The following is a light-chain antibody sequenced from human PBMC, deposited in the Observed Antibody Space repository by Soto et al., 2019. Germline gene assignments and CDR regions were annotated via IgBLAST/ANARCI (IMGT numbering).Light chain of an antibody. J-gene: IGLJ2*01. CDR2: EDD. Sequence: NFMLTQPHSVSESPGKTVTISCTRSSGSIGSNSVQWYRQRPGSAPTIVIYEDDQRSSGVPNRFAGSIDRSSNSASLTISGLQTEDEADYYCQSYDTTTVVFGGGTKLTVL. CDR1: SGSIGSNS. V-gene: IGLV6-57*04. CDR3: QSYDTTTVV.